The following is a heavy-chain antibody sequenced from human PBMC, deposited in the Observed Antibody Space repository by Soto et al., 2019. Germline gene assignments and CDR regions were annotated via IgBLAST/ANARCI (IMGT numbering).Heavy chain of an antibody. J-gene: IGHJ4*02. CDR1: GYSFTSYW. CDR2: IYPGDSDT. CDR3: ARHVTLGAAVAGTTDY. Sequence: PGESLKISCKGSGYSFTSYWIGWVRQMPGKGLEWMGIIYPGDSDTRYSPSFQGQVTISADKSISTAYLQWSSLKASDTAMYYCARHVTLGAAVAGTTDYWGQGTLVTVSS. V-gene: IGHV5-51*01. D-gene: IGHD6-19*01.